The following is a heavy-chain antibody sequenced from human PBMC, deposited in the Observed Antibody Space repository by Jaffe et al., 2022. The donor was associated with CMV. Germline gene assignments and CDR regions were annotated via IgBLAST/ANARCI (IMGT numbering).Heavy chain of an antibody. CDR2: IYTSGST. D-gene: IGHD2-15*01. Sequence: QVQLQESGPGLVKPSETLSLTCTVSGGSISSYYWSWIRQPAGKGLEWIGRIYTSGSTNYNPSLKSRVTMSVDTSKNQFSLKLSSVTAADTAVYYCARGQSVWCSGGSCQNWFDPWGQGTLVTVSS. V-gene: IGHV4-4*07. CDR3: ARGQSVWCSGGSCQNWFDP. CDR1: GGSISSYY. J-gene: IGHJ5*02.